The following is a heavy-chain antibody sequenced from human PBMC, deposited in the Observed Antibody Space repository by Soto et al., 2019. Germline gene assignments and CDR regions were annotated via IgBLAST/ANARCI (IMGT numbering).Heavy chain of an antibody. CDR3: ARDRGSTSCYECMDV. Sequence: PGGSLRLSCAASGFTFSSYSMNWVRQAPGKGLEWVSYISSSSSTIYYADSVKGRFTISRDNAKNSLYLQMNSLRDEDTAVYYCARDRGSTSCYECMDVWGQGTTVTVSS. CDR2: ISSSSSTI. V-gene: IGHV3-48*02. CDR1: GFTFSSYS. D-gene: IGHD2-2*01. J-gene: IGHJ6*02.